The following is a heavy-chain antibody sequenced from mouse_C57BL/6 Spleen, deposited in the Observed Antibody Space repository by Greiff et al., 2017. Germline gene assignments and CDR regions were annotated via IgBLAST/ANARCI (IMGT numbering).Heavy chain of an antibody. V-gene: IGHV14-4*01. D-gene: IGHD2-1*01. CDR1: GFNIKDDY. CDR2: IDPENGDT. Sequence: VQLQQSGAELVRPGASVKLSCTASGFNIKDDYMHWVKQRPEKGLEWIGWIDPENGDTEYASKFQGSATITADTSSNTAYLQLSSLTSEDTAVYYCTLYGNYLCFDYWGPGTTLTVSS. J-gene: IGHJ2*01. CDR3: TLYGNYLCFDY.